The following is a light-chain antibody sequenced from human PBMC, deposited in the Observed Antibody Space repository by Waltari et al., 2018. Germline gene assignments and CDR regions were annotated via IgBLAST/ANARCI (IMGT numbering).Light chain of an antibody. J-gene: IGKJ5*01. CDR1: QSVGGN. CDR2: EAS. V-gene: IGKV3-11*01. Sequence: EIVLTQSPATLSLSPGQRGTLSCRASQSVGGNLAWYQQKPGQAPRLLMYEASNRATGIPARFSGSWSGTDITLTSSCLEPEDFAVYDCQQRRTWPSITFGQGTRLEI. CDR3: QQRRTWPSIT.